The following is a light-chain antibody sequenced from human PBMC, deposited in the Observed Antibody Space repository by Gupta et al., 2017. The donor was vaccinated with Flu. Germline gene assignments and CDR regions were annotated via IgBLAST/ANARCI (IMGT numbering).Light chain of an antibody. J-gene: IGLJ3*02. CDR1: KWGDKY. CDR3: QVWDGNTGV. V-gene: IGLV3-1*01. CDR2: QDN. Sequence: SYDLTQPPSVSVSPGQTASITCSGDKWGDKYACWYQQRPGHSPVLVIYQDNRRPSGIPERFSGATSGNTATLTISGTQAVDESYDYCQVWDGNTGVFGGGTKLTVL.